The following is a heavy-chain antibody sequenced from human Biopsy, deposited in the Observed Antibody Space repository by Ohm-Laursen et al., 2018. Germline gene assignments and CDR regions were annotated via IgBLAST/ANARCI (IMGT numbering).Heavy chain of an antibody. CDR1: GFTFNTYG. CDR2: IDVPDYNT. CDR3: VRGGGGYNFDS. D-gene: IGHD2-2*02. Sequence: GSLRLSCTAPGFTFNTYGMHWVRQAPGKGLEWVSHIDVPDYNTYYVDSVRGRFTISRDNSKEMVYLQINSLRADDPAVYYCVRGGGGYNFDSWGPGTLVTVSS. V-gene: IGHV3-23*01. J-gene: IGHJ4*01.